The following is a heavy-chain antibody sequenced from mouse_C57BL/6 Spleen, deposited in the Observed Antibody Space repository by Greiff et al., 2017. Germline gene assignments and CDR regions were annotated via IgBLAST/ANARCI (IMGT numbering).Heavy chain of an antibody. J-gene: IGHJ1*03. CDR1: GYAFSSYW. CDR3: ARRAAVVAKGYFDV. CDR2: IYPGDGDT. V-gene: IGHV1-80*01. D-gene: IGHD1-1*01. Sequence: VQLQQSGAELVKPGASVKISCKASGYAFSSYWMNWVKQRPGKGLEWIGQIYPGDGDTNYNGKFKGKATLTADKSSSTAYMQVSSLTSEDSAVYFCARRAAVVAKGYFDVWGTGTTVTVSS.